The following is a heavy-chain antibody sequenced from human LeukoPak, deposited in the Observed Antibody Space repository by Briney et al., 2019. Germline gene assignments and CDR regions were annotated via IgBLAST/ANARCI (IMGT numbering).Heavy chain of an antibody. D-gene: IGHD6-6*01. CDR3: AGSIAARLDY. Sequence: PSETLSLTCTVSGGSISSYYWTWIRPPPGKALEWIGYIYYSGRTSYNPSLKSRVTMSVDTSKNQFSLKLSSVTAADTAVYYCAGSIAARLDYWGQGTLVTVSS. CDR1: GGSISSYY. J-gene: IGHJ4*02. CDR2: IYYSGRT. V-gene: IGHV4-59*12.